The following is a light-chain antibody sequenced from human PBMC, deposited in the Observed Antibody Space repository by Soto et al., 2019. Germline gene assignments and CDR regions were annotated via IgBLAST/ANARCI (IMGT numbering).Light chain of an antibody. CDR1: QSLSSSY. CDR2: AAS. CDR3: QQQGT. Sequence: EIVLTQFPGTLSLSPGERATLSCRPSQSLSSSYLVWYQQKPGQAPRLLIYAASRRATGIPDRFSGSGSATEYARTISRLEPEESAVYYSQQQGTFGQGTKLEIK. V-gene: IGKV3-20*01. J-gene: IGKJ2*01.